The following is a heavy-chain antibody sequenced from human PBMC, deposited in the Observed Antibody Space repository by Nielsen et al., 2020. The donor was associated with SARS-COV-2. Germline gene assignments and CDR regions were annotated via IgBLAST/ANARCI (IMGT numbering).Heavy chain of an antibody. CDR1: GFTFGDYA. Sequence: GESLKISCTASGFTFGDYAMTWFRQAPGKGLEWVGFIRTKAYGGTTEYAASVNGRFTISRDDSKTIAYLQMNSLKIEDTAVYYCSRSWYQLDYWGQGTLVTVSS. J-gene: IGHJ4*02. V-gene: IGHV3-49*03. CDR3: SRSWYQLDY. CDR2: IRTKAYGGTT. D-gene: IGHD2-2*01.